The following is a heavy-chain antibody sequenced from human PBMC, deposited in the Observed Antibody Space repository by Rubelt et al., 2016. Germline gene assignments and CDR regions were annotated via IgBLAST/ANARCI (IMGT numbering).Heavy chain of an antibody. CDR3: ARKSYGDTGYYFDY. Sequence: TFSSYALSWVRQAPGQGLEWMGGIIPIFGTANYAQKFQGRVTITADESTSTAYMELSSLRSADTAVYYCARKSYGDTGYYFDYWGQGTLVTVSS. CDR2: IIPIFGTA. J-gene: IGHJ4*02. D-gene: IGHD4-17*01. V-gene: IGHV1-69*01. CDR1: TFSSYA.